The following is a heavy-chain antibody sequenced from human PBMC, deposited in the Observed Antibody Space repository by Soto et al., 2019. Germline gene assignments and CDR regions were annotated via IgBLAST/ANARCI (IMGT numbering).Heavy chain of an antibody. J-gene: IGHJ5*02. D-gene: IGHD1-7*01. CDR1: GDSIISSDFY. CDR2: IFYLGSS. V-gene: IGHV4-39*01. CDR3: ARNSLELRKNNWFDP. Sequence: XETLSLTCTVSGDSIISSDFYWGWVRQPPGKGLEWIGSIFYLGSSYYNPSLKSRVTMSVDTSKNQFSLRLRSVTAADTALYFCARNSLELRKNNWFDPWGQGIMVTVSS.